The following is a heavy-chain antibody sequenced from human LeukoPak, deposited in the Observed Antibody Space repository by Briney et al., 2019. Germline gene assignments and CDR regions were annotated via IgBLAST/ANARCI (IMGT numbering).Heavy chain of an antibody. CDR1: GFTFDDYA. CDR2: ISWDGGST. Sequence: GGSLRLSCAASGFTFDDYAMHWVRQAPGKGLEWVSLISWDGGSTYYADSVKGRFTISRDNSKNSLYLQMNSLRAVDTALYYCAKDGHPSHSSWYRVGYFQHWGQGTLVTVSS. CDR3: AKDGHPSHSSWYRVGYFQH. J-gene: IGHJ1*01. V-gene: IGHV3-43D*03. D-gene: IGHD6-13*01.